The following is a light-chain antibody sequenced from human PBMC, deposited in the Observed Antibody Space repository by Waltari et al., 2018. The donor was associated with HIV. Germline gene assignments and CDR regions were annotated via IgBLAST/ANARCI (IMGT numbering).Light chain of an antibody. Sequence: SYELTQPPSVSVSPGQTARITCSGDALPKQYAYWYHQKPGQAPGLVIDKDTERPSGIPERFSGSSSGTTVTLTISGVQAEDEADYYCQSADSSGTWVFGGGTKLTVL. CDR3: QSADSSGTWV. CDR2: KDT. J-gene: IGLJ3*02. CDR1: ALPKQY. V-gene: IGLV3-25*03.